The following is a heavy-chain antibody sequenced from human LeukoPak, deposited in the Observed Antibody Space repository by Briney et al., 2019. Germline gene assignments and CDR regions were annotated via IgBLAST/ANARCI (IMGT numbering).Heavy chain of an antibody. J-gene: IGHJ6*02. CDR3: ARGRSRKIVVVISYYYGMDV. CDR1: GFTFSSYE. CDR2: ISSSGSTI. D-gene: IGHD3-22*01. Sequence: PGGSLRLSCAASGFTFSSYEMNWVRQAPGKGLEWVSYISSSGSTIYYADSVKGRFTISRDNAKNSLYLQMNSLRAKDTAVYYCARGRSRKIVVVISYYYGMDVWGQGTTVTVSS. V-gene: IGHV3-48*03.